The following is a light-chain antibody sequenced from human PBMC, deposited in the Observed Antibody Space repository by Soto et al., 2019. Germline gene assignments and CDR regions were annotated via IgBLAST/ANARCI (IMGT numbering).Light chain of an antibody. CDR3: QQYGSSPPT. CDR1: QSVSSNY. Sequence: EIVLTQSPGTLSLSPGERATLSCRASQSVSSNYLAWYRRKPGQAPRLLIYGASSRATGIPDRFSGSGSGTDFTLTITRLEPEDFAVCYCQQYGSSPPTFGPGTRVEIE. J-gene: IGKJ1*01. V-gene: IGKV3-20*01. CDR2: GAS.